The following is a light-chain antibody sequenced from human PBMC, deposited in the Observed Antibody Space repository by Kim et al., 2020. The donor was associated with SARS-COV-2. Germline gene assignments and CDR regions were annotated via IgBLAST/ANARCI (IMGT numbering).Light chain of an antibody. J-gene: IGLJ3*02. CDR1: GALLRTNY. CDR3: GAWDVRLRSWV. CDR2: EIC. Sequence: QESTTYCTASGALLRTNYVIWNQHEPGTAPNLLIYEICRRHCGLPDRFAGSMSGTSATLRTPGLQPGDEADYYCGAWDVRLRSWVLGRGTKLTVL. V-gene: IGLV1-51*01.